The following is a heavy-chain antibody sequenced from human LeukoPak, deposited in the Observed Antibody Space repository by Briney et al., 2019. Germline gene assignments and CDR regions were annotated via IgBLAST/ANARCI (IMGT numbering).Heavy chain of an antibody. Sequence: GGSLRLSCAASGFTFSDHYMSWFRQAPGKGLEWVSYISNSGSLKYYADSVKGRFTISRDNAKNSLYLQMNSLRAEDTAVYYCAKAPPDYDFWSGYGGSYYYYYMDAWGKGTTVTVSS. V-gene: IGHV3-11*04. CDR1: GFTFSDHY. CDR2: ISNSGSLK. J-gene: IGHJ6*03. D-gene: IGHD3-3*01. CDR3: AKAPPDYDFWSGYGGSYYYYYMDA.